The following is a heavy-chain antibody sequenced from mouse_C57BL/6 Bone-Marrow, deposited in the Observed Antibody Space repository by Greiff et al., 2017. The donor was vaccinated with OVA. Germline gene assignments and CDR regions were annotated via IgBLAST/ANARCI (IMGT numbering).Heavy chain of an antibody. Sequence: VQLQQSGPVLVKPGASVKMSCKASGYTFTDYYMNWVKQSHGKSLEWIGVINPYNGGTSYNQKFKGKATLTVDKSSSTAYMELNSLTSEDSAVYYCARGGYEGYFDVWGTGTTVTVSS. CDR2: INPYNGGT. D-gene: IGHD2-14*01. CDR1: GYTFTDYY. CDR3: ARGGYEGYFDV. V-gene: IGHV1-19*01. J-gene: IGHJ1*03.